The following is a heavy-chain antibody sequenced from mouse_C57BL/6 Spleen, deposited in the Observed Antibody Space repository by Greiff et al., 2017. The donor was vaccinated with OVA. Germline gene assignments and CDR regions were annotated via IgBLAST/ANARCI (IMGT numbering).Heavy chain of an antibody. CDR1: GYAFSSSW. CDR3: ARGELGRFAY. D-gene: IGHD4-1*01. Sequence: VKVVESGPELVKPGASVKISCKASGYAFSSSWMNWVKQRPGKGLEWSGRIYPGDGDTNYNGKFKGKATLTADKSSSTAYMQLSSLTSEDSAVYFCARGELGRFAYWGQGTLVTVSA. CDR2: IYPGDGDT. J-gene: IGHJ3*01. V-gene: IGHV1-82*01.